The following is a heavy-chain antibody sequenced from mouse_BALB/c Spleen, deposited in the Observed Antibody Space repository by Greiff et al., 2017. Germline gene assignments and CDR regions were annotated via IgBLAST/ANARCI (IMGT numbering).Heavy chain of an antibody. CDR1: GFTFSDYY. V-gene: IGHV5-4*02. CDR3: ARDYDGSAMDY. Sequence: EVHLVESGGGLVKPGGSLKLSCAASGFTFSDYYMYWVRQTPEQRLEWVATISDGGSYTYYPDSVKGRFTISRDNAKNNLYLQMSSLKSEDTAMYYCARDYDGSAMDYWGQGTSVTVSA. J-gene: IGHJ4*01. CDR2: ISDGGSYT. D-gene: IGHD1-1*01.